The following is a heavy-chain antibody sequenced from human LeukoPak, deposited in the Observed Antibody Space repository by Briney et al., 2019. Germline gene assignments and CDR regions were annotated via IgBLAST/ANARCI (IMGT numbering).Heavy chain of an antibody. CDR2: INPSGGST. Sequence: GASVKVSCKASGYTFTSYGISWVRQAPGQGLEWMGIINPSGGSTSYAQKFQGRVTMTRDTSTSTVYMELSSLRSEDTAVYYCARDHVDSSGPPAHWGQGTLVTVSS. CDR1: GYTFTSYG. CDR3: ARDHVDSSGPPAH. V-gene: IGHV1-46*01. J-gene: IGHJ4*02. D-gene: IGHD3-22*01.